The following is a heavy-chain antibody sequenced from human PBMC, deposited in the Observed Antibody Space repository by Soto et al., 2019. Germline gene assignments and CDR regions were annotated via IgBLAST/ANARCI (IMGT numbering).Heavy chain of an antibody. Sequence: EVQLLESGGGLVQPGGSLRLSCAASGFTFSSYAMTWVRQAPGKGLEWVSVISGSGGSTYYADSVKGRFTISRDNSLTTICLHMDRLRAEDTAVYYCAKDRVPVAWNWFDPWGRGTLVTVSS. CDR3: AKDRVPVAWNWFDP. D-gene: IGHD2-2*01. J-gene: IGHJ5*02. V-gene: IGHV3-23*01. CDR2: ISGSGGST. CDR1: GFTFSSYA.